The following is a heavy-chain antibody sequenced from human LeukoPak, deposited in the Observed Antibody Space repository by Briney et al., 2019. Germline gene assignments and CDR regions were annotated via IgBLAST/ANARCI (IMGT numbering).Heavy chain of an antibody. CDR3: ATTTDSGSYYSAFDI. Sequence: SETLSLTCAVYGGSFTDYYWSWIRQPAGKGLEWIGRIYTSGSTNYNPSLKSRVTMSVDTSKNQFSLKLSSVTAADTAVYYCATTTDSGSYYSAFDIWGQGTMVTVSS. J-gene: IGHJ3*02. D-gene: IGHD1-26*01. CDR2: IYTSGST. CDR1: GGSFTDYY. V-gene: IGHV4-59*10.